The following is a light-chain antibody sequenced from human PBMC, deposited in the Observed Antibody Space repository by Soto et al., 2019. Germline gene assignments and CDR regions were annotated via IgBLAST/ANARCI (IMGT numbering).Light chain of an antibody. V-gene: IGKV3-15*01. CDR2: GAS. CDR1: QNVISY. Sequence: EIVLTQSPATLSLSPGERATLSCGASQNVISYLAWYQQKPGQAPRLLISGASTGATGIPARFSGSGSGTEFTLTISSLQSEDCAIYYCQQYHTWPITFGGGTKVDI. J-gene: IGKJ4*01. CDR3: QQYHTWPIT.